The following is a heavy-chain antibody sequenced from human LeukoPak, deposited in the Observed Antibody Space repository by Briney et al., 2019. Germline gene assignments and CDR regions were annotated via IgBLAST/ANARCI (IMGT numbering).Heavy chain of an antibody. D-gene: IGHD5-18*01. CDR1: GGSFSGYS. Sequence: PSETLSLTCAVYGGSFSGYSWTRIRQPPGKGLEWIGEINDSGSTNYKPSLKSRVTISVDTSKSQFYLNLRSVTAADTAVYYCAREKMRSYGYGYAHWGQGTLVTVSS. V-gene: IGHV4-34*01. J-gene: IGHJ4*02. CDR2: INDSGST. CDR3: AREKMRSYGYGYAH.